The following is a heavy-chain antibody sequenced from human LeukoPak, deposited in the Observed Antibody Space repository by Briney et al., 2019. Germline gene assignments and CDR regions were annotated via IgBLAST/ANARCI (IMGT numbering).Heavy chain of an antibody. J-gene: IGHJ4*02. Sequence: KPSETLSLTCAVYGGSFSGYYWSWIRQPPGKGLEWIGEINHSGSTNYNPSLKSRVTISVDTSKNQFSLKLSSVTAADTAVYYCARGPRYYYDSSGYLGVDYWGQGTLVTVSS. CDR3: ARGPRYYYDSSGYLGVDY. CDR1: GGSFSGYY. D-gene: IGHD3-22*01. CDR2: INHSGST. V-gene: IGHV4-34*01.